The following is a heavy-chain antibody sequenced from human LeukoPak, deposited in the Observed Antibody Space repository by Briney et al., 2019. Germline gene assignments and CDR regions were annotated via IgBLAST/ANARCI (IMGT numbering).Heavy chain of an antibody. J-gene: IGHJ4*02. CDR3: ARDVKYQLLHWFDN. V-gene: IGHV1-18*01. CDR1: GYTFTSYG. Sequence: GASVKVSCKASGYTFTSYGISWVRQAPGQGLEWMGWISPYTGDTNYAQNLQGRVTMTTDTSTSTAYMELRSLRSDGTAVYYCARDVKYQLLHWFDNWGQGTLVTVSS. D-gene: IGHD2-2*01. CDR2: ISPYTGDT.